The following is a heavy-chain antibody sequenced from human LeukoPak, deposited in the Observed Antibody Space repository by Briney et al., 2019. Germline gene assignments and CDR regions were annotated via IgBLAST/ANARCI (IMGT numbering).Heavy chain of an antibody. D-gene: IGHD1-26*01. CDR1: GASISSYY. V-gene: IGHV4-59*01. Sequence: PSETLSLTCSVSGASISSYYWNWIRQPPGKGLEWIGNIYIRGSTNYNPSLKSRVTISLDTSKDQFSLRLTSVTAADTAFYYCAKDWELGSWGQGTLVTVSS. CDR2: IYIRGST. CDR3: AKDWELGS. J-gene: IGHJ5*02.